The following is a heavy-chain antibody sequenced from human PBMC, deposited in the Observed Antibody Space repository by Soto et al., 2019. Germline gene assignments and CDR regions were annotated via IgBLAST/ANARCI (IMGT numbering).Heavy chain of an antibody. J-gene: IGHJ6*02. D-gene: IGHD2-21*02. CDR2: ISSSSSTI. CDR1: GFTFSSYS. Sequence: PGGSLRLSCAASGFTFSSYSMNWVRQAPGKGLEWVSYISSSSSTIYYADSVKGRFTISRDNAKNSLYLQMNSLRAEDTAVYYCARVCGGDCHYGMDVWGQGTTVTVSS. CDR3: ARVCGGDCHYGMDV. V-gene: IGHV3-48*01.